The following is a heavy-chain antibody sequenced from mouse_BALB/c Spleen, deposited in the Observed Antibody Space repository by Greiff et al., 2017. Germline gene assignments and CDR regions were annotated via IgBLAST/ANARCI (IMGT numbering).Heavy chain of an antibody. Sequence: EVKLVESGGGLVKPGGSLKLSCAASGFAFSSYDMSWVRQTPEKRLEWVAYISSGGGGTYYPDTVKGRFTISRDNAKNTLYLQMSSLKSEDTAMYYCARRGYYPYAMDYWGQGTSVTVSS. CDR3: ARRGYYPYAMDY. D-gene: IGHD1-1*01. V-gene: IGHV5-12-1*01. CDR1: GFAFSSYD. CDR2: ISSGGGGT. J-gene: IGHJ4*01.